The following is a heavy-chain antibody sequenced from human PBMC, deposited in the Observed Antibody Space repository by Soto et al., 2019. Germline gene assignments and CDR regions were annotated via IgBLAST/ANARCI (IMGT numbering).Heavy chain of an antibody. J-gene: IGHJ5*02. CDR2: IYYSGST. D-gene: IGHD1-26*01. CDR3: ARLGGSYRNWFDP. CDR1: GGSISSSSYY. V-gene: IGHV4-39*01. Sequence: PSETLSLTCTVSGGSISSSSYYWGWIRQPPGKGLEWIGSIYYSGSTYYNPSLKSRVTISVDTSKNQFSLKLSSVTAADTAVYYCARLGGSYRNWFDPWGQGTLVTVYS.